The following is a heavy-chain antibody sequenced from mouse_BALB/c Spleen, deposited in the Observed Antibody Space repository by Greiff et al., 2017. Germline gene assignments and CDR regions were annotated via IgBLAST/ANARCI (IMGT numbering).Heavy chain of an antibody. CDR3: ARYDDYDEGFAY. V-gene: IGHV5-17*02. CDR2: ISSGSSTI. J-gene: IGHJ3*01. CDR1: GFTFSSFG. Sequence: DVKLVESGGGLVQPGGSRKLSCAASGFTFSSFGMHWVRQAPEKGLEWVAYISSGSSTIYYADTVKGRFTISRDNTKNTLFLQMTSLRSEDTAMYYCARYDDYDEGFAYWGQGTLVTVSA. D-gene: IGHD2-4*01.